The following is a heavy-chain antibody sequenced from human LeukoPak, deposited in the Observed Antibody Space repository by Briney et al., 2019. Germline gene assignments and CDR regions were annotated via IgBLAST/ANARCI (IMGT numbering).Heavy chain of an antibody. CDR2: ISSSDSRK. CDR1: GFTFRSYE. V-gene: IGHV3-48*03. D-gene: IGHD3-22*01. Sequence: PGGALRLSCAASGFTFRSYEMNWVRQAPGKGVEWVSYISSSDSRKHYADTVKGRFTISRDNAKNSLYLQMNSLRVEDMGVYYCARETRGHYYDSSGPDHWGQGTLVTVSS. J-gene: IGHJ5*02. CDR3: ARETRGHYYDSSGPDH.